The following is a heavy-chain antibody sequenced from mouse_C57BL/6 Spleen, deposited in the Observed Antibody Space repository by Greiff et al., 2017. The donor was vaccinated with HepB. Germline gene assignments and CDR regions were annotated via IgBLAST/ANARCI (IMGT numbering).Heavy chain of an antibody. Sequence: VQRVESGAELARPGASVKLSCKASGYTFTSYGISWVKQRTGQGLEWIGEIYPRSGNTYYNEKFKGKATLTADKSSSTAYMELRSLTSEDSAVYFCARSGGYYAAWFAYWGQGTLVTVSA. CDR1: GYTFTSYG. CDR3: ARSGGYYAAWFAY. CDR2: IYPRSGNT. D-gene: IGHD2-3*01. J-gene: IGHJ3*01. V-gene: IGHV1-81*01.